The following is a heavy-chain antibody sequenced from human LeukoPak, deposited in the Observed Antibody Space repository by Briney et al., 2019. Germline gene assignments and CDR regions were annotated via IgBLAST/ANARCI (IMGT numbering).Heavy chain of an antibody. J-gene: IGHJ3*02. D-gene: IGHD6-19*01. Sequence: PGGSLRLSCTASGFTFSSYAMNWVRQAPGKGLEWVSTISGSGGSTYYADSVKGRFTISRDNSKNTLYLQMNSLRVEDTAVYYCAKDLSPWARLLTVAGSDAFDIWGQGTVVTVSS. CDR3: AKDLSPWARLLTVAGSDAFDI. CDR1: GFTFSSYA. CDR2: ISGSGGST. V-gene: IGHV3-23*01.